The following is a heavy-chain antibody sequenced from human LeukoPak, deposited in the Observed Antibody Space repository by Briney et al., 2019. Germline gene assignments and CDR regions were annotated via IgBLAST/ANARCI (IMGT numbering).Heavy chain of an antibody. Sequence: SETLSLTXTVSGGSISSGSYYWSWIRQPAGKGLEWIGRIYTSGSTNYNPSLKSRVTISVDTSNNQFSLKLSSVTAADTAVYYCARGGNMYYYDSGGDYFDYWGQGTLVTVSS. D-gene: IGHD3-22*01. J-gene: IGHJ4*02. CDR3: ARGGNMYYYDSGGDYFDY. CDR2: IYTSGST. CDR1: GGSISSGSYY. V-gene: IGHV4-61*02.